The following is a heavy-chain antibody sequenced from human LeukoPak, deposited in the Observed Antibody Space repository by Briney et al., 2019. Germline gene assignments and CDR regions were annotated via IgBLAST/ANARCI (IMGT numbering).Heavy chain of an antibody. V-gene: IGHV3-21*01. D-gene: IGHD3-16*02. CDR2: ISSSSSYI. CDR3: ARDRRNYDYVWGSYRYFDY. Sequence: PGGSLRLSCAASGFTFSSYSMNWVRQAPGKGLEWVSSISSSSSYIYYADSVKGRFTISRDNAKNSLYLQMNSLRAEDTAVYYCARDRRNYDYVWGSYRYFDYWGQGTLVTVSS. J-gene: IGHJ4*02. CDR1: GFTFSSYS.